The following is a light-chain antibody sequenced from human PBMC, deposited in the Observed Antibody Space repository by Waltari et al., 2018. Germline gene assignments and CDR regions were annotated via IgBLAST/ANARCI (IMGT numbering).Light chain of an antibody. Sequence: DIVLTQSPDSLSVPLGERATIKCKTSQSVLNSPNNKNYLTWYQQKPGQPPKLLIYWASIRESGVPDRFSGSGSGTDFTLTISRLQAEDVAVYYCQQYYTTPPKAFGQGTKVEIK. CDR1: QSVLNSPNNKNY. CDR3: QQYYTTPPKA. CDR2: WAS. V-gene: IGKV4-1*01. J-gene: IGKJ1*01.